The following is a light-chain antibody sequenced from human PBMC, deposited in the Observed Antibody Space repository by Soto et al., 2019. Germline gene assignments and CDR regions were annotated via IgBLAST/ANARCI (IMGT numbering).Light chain of an antibody. CDR3: QQYNYWPT. Sequence: EVVMTQSPATLSVSPGERATLSCKASQSVSSNLVWYQQKPGQAPRLLIFGASTRATGIPARFSGSGSVTEFTLTITSLQSEDFAVYYCQQYNYWPTFGQGTKVEIK. V-gene: IGKV3-15*01. CDR2: GAS. J-gene: IGKJ1*01. CDR1: QSVSSN.